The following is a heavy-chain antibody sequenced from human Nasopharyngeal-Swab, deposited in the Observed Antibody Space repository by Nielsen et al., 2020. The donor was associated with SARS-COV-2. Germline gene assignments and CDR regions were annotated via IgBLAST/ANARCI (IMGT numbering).Heavy chain of an antibody. J-gene: IGHJ4*02. CDR2: ISYDGSNK. CDR1: GFTFSSYG. D-gene: IGHD3-22*01. V-gene: IGHV3-30*03. CDR3: ASPFDYYDSSGYYPWTRDY. Sequence: GESLKISCAASGFTFSSYGMHWVRQAPGKGLEWVAVISYDGSNKYYADSVKGRFTISRDNSKNTLYLQMNSLRAEDTAVYYCASPFDYYDSSGYYPWTRDYWDQGTLVTVSS.